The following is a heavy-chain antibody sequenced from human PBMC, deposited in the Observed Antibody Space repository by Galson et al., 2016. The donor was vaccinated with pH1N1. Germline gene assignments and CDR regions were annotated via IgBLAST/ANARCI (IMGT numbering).Heavy chain of an antibody. Sequence: SLRLSCEVSGLTFKNNAISWVRQAPGKGLECMGIIYPGDSDTRYSPSFQGQVTISADKSTSTAYLQCNNLQASDTAMYYCARRTGTTRGFFDFWGQGTLVTVSP. V-gene: IGHV5-51*01. D-gene: IGHD1-14*01. CDR1: GLTFKNNA. CDR2: IYPGDSDT. J-gene: IGHJ4*02. CDR3: ARRTGTTRGFFDF.